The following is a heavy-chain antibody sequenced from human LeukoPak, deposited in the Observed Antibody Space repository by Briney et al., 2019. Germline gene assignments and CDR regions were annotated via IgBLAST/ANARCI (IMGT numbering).Heavy chain of an antibody. J-gene: IGHJ6*03. V-gene: IGHV1-8*03. D-gene: IGHD6-19*01. CDR2: MNPNSGNT. CDR3: ARRAVGNSYYHSMDV. Sequence: ASVKVSCKASGGTFSSYAISWVRQAPGQGLEWMGWMNPNSGNTGYAQKFQGRVTITRNTSISTAFMELSSLRSEDTAVYYCARRAVGNSYYHSMDVWGKGTTVTVSS. CDR1: GGTFSSYA.